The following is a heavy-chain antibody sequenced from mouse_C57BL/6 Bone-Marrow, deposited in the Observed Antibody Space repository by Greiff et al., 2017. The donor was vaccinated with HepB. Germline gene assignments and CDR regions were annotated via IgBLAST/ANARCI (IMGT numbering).Heavy chain of an antibody. CDR2: IWSDGST. CDR1: GFSFTSYG. V-gene: IGHV2-6-1*01. J-gene: IGHJ4*01. Sequence: LQESGPGLVAPSQSLSITCTVSGFSFTSYGVHWVRQPPGKGLEWLVVIWSDGSTTYNSALKSRLSISKDNSKSQVFLKMNSLQTDDTAMYYCARHGYYGSSSYAMDYWGQGTSVTVSS. D-gene: IGHD1-1*01. CDR3: ARHGYYGSSSYAMDY.